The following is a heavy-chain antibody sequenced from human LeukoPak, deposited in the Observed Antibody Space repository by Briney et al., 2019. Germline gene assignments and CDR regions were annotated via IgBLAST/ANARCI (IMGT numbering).Heavy chain of an antibody. V-gene: IGHV4-59*12. CDR3: ARGRVVPAPTPYYFDY. J-gene: IGHJ4*02. CDR1: GGSISSYY. Sequence: SETLSLTCTVSGGSISSYYWSWIRQPPGKGLEWIGYIYHSGSTYYNPSLKSRVTISVDRSKNQFSLKLSSVTAADTAVYYCARGRVVPAPTPYYFDYWGQGTLVTVSS. CDR2: IYHSGST. D-gene: IGHD2-2*01.